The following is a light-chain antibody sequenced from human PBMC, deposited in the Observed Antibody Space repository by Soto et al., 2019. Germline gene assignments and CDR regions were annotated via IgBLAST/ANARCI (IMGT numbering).Light chain of an antibody. Sequence: EIVMTQSPATRSVSQVERATLSFRASQSVSSNLAWYQQKPGQALRLLIYGASTRATGIPARFSGSGSGTEFTLTISSLQSEDFAVYYCQQYNNWPKTFGQGTKVDIK. V-gene: IGKV3-15*01. J-gene: IGKJ1*01. CDR3: QQYNNWPKT. CDR2: GAS. CDR1: QSVSSN.